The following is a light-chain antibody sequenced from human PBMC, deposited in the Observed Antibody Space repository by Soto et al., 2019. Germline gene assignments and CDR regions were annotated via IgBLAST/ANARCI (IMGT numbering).Light chain of an antibody. CDR3: QHFRA. CDR2: GAS. V-gene: IGKV3-20*01. Sequence: EIVLTQSPGTLSLSPGERATLSCRASQSVSSSFLAWYQQKRGQPPRLLIYGASSRATGIPDRFSGSGSGTAFTLPLSRVQPDDFAVYYCQHFRAFGQGTRLEIK. CDR1: QSVSSSF. J-gene: IGKJ5*01.